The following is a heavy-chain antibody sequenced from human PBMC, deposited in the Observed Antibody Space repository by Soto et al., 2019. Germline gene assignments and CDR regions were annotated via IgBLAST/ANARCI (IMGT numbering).Heavy chain of an antibody. D-gene: IGHD2-21*01. CDR3: ARVLTKVGVLPGEGGFEY. V-gene: IGHV4-59*08. CDR2: IYYTGNT. J-gene: IGHJ4*02. Sequence: SETLSLTCTVSGGSITSSYWSWIRQPPGKGLEWIGYIYYTGNTNYNPSLKRRVTISLDTSRSHFSLKLDSVTVADTAVYYCARVLTKVGVLPGEGGFEYWGQGTQVTVSS. CDR1: GGSITSSY.